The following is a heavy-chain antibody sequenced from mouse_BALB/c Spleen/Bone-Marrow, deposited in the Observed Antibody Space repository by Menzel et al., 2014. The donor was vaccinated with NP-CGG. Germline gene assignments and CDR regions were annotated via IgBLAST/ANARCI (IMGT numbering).Heavy chain of an antibody. D-gene: IGHD2-14*01. CDR2: IWSGGST. V-gene: IGHV2-4-1*01. CDR3: ARNPPPYRLYAMDY. Sequence: QVQLQQSGPGLVQPSQSLSITCTVSGFSLTSYGVHWVRQSPGKGLEWLGAIWSGGSTDYNAAFISRLSISKDNSKSQVFFKMNSLQADDTAIYDCARNPPPYRLYAMDYWGQGTSVTVSS. CDR1: GFSLTSYG. J-gene: IGHJ4*01.